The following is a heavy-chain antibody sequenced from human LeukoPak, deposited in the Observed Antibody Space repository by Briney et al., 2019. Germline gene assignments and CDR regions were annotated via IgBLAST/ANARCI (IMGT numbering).Heavy chain of an antibody. J-gene: IGHJ4*02. D-gene: IGHD3-16*02. CDR3: ARDQYDYVWGSYRPYFDY. Sequence: ASVKVPCKASGYTFNSYGISWVRQAPGRGLEWMGSISPYTGNTKYAESLQGRVIMTTDTSTRTAYVELRSLRSDDTAVFYCARDQYDYVWGSYRPYFDYWGQGTLVTVSS. CDR1: GYTFNSYG. V-gene: IGHV1-18*04. CDR2: ISPYTGNT.